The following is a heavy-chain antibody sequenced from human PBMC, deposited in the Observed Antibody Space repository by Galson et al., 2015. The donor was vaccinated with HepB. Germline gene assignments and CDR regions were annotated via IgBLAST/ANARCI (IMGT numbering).Heavy chain of an antibody. CDR3: AKDLTTLWFAGCVDY. CDR1: GYTLTELS. V-gene: IGHV3-30*18. Sequence: SCKVSGYTLTELSMHWVRQAPGKGLEWVAVISYDGGSKYYGDSVKGRFTISRDNSKNTLYLQMNSLRAEDTAVYYCAKDLTTLWFAGCVDYWGQGTLVTVSS. CDR2: ISYDGGSK. D-gene: IGHD3-10*01. J-gene: IGHJ4*02.